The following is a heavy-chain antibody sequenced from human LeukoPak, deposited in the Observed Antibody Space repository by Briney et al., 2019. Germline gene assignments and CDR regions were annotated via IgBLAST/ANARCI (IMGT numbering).Heavy chain of an antibody. CDR3: AKDRVGWGTTPTWFDP. D-gene: IGHD3-16*01. CDR2: ISGSGGST. Sequence: GGSLRLSCAASGFTFSSYSMNWVRQAPGKGLEWVSAISGSGGSTYYADSVKGRFTISRDNSKNTLYLQMNSLRAEDTAVYYCAKDRVGWGTTPTWFDPWGQGTLVTVSS. V-gene: IGHV3-23*01. J-gene: IGHJ5*02. CDR1: GFTFSSYS.